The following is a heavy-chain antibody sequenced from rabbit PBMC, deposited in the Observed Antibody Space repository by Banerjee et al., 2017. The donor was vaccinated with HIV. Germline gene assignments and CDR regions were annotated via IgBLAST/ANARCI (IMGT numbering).Heavy chain of an antibody. Sequence: QEQLVESGGGLVQPGGSLKLSCKASGFDFSSYGVSWVRQAPGKGLEWIGYIDPVFGGTYYASRVNGRFTISKTSLTTVTLQMTSLTAADTVTYFCASNLVVAAPDLWGQGTLVTVS. J-gene: IGHJ4*01. CDR2: IDPVFGGT. V-gene: IGHV1S39*01. CDR1: GFDFSSYG. D-gene: IGHD4-2*01. CDR3: ASNLVVAAPDL.